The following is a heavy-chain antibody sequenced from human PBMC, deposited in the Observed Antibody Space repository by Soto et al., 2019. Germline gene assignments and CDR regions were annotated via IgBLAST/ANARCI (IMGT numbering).Heavy chain of an antibody. CDR2: INHRGST. Sequence: SSETLSLTCAVYGGSFSGYFWTWIRQPPGKGLEWIGEINHRGSTNYNPSLKSRVTISVDTSKNQFSLKLSSVTAADTAVYYCARDRAAGYYYGMDVWGQGTTVTVSS. V-gene: IGHV4-34*01. J-gene: IGHJ6*02. CDR3: ARDRAAGYYYGMDV. D-gene: IGHD6-13*01. CDR1: GGSFSGYF.